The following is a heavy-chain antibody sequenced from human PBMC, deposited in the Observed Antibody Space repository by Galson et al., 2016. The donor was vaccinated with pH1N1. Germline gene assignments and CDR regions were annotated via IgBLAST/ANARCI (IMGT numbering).Heavy chain of an antibody. J-gene: IGHJ4*02. D-gene: IGHD6-19*01. V-gene: IGHV1-3*01. CDR3: ARRLVRSFDY. Sequence: SVKVSCKASGYTFISNAIHWVRQAPGQRLEWMGWIDVGNGNRKYSQKFQGRVTITRDTSASTAYMELSSLKSEDTAVYYCARRLVRSFDYRGQGTLVTVSS. CDR2: IDVGNGNR. CDR1: GYTFISNA.